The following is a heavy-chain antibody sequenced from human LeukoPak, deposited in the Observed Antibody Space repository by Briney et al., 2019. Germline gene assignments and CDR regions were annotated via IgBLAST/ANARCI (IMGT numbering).Heavy chain of an antibody. CDR3: ARALPPLYYYDSSGYYYDY. CDR1: GYTFTGYY. D-gene: IGHD3-22*01. J-gene: IGHJ4*02. V-gene: IGHV1-2*02. CDR2: INPNSGGT. Sequence: ASVKVSCKASGYTFTGYYMHWVRQAPGQGLEWMGWINPNSGGTNYAQKFQGRVTITRDTSISTAYMELSRLRSDDTAVYYCARALPPLYYYDSSGYYYDYWGQGTLVTVSS.